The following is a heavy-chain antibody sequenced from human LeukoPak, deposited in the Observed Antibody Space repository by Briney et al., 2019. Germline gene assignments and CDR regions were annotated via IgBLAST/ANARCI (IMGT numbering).Heavy chain of an antibody. CDR2: IYYSGST. D-gene: IGHD6-13*01. CDR3: ATLPNSRDY. V-gene: IGHV4-59*12. Sequence: SETLSLTCTVSGGSIRRYYWSWIRQPPGKGLEWIGYIYYSGSTNYNPSLKSRVTISVDTSKNQFSLKLSSVTAADTAVYYCATLPNSRDYWGQGTLVTVSS. J-gene: IGHJ4*02. CDR1: GGSIRRYY.